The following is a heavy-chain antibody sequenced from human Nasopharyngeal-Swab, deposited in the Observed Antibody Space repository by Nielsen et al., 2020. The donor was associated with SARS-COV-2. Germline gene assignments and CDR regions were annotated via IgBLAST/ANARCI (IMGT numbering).Heavy chain of an antibody. V-gene: IGHV1-2*02. CDR2: INPYSGDT. CDR3: ARDYYDNYDSDY. D-gene: IGHD3-22*01. CDR1: GYTFTDYY. Sequence: ASVKVSCKPSGYTFTDYYIHWVRQVPGQGLEWVGCINPYSGDTKYAQKFQGRVTVTRDTSRSTAYIELSRLRSDDTAVYYCARDYYDNYDSDYWGQGTLVTVSS. J-gene: IGHJ4*02.